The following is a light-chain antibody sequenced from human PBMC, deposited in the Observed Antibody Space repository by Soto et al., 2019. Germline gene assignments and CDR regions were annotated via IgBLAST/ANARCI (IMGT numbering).Light chain of an antibody. J-gene: IGKJ4*01. V-gene: IGKV3-20*01. CDR3: QQYASSPLT. Sequence: EIVLTQSPGTLSLSPGERATLSCRASQGVGRNYLAWYQQKPGQAPRLLIYGASSRATGIPDRFSGSGSGTDFTLTFSRLEPEDFAVYYCQQYASSPLTFGGGTRVEIK. CDR1: QGVGRNY. CDR2: GAS.